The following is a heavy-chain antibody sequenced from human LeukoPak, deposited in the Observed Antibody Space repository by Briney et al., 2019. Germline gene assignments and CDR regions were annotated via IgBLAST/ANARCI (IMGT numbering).Heavy chain of an antibody. D-gene: IGHD6-13*01. CDR3: TRPPSSSSNDWFDP. CDR1: GFIFSDSA. J-gene: IGHJ5*02. Sequence: AGGSLRLSCAASGFIFSDSAMHWVRQASGKGLEWIGRIRNKANDHATAYAASVKGRFTISRDDSKNTAYLQMNSLKTEDTAMYYCTRPPSSSSNDWFDPWGQGTLVTVSS. V-gene: IGHV3-73*01. CDR2: IRNKANDHAT.